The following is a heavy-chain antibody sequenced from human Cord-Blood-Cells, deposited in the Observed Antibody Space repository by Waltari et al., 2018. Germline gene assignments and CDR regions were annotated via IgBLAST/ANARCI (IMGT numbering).Heavy chain of an antibody. CDR3: ARVNYSNYFDY. D-gene: IGHD4-4*01. V-gene: IGHV4-38-2*02. Sequence: QVQLQESGPGLVKPSETLSLTCTVSGYSISSGYYWGWIRQPPGKGMEWIGSIHHSGGTYYNPSLKRRVTISVDTAKNQCSLKLSSVTAADTAVYYCARVNYSNYFDYWGQGTLVTVSS. CDR1: GYSISSGYY. J-gene: IGHJ4*02. CDR2: IHHSGGT.